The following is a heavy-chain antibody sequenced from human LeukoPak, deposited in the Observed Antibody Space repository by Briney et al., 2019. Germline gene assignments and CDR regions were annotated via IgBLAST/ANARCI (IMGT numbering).Heavy chain of an antibody. V-gene: IGHV3-48*03. CDR3: ARDQGGDAFDI. J-gene: IGHJ3*02. Sequence: GGSLRLSCVASGFTFSSYEMNWVRQAPGKGLEWVSYISTSGTTIYYADSVKGRFTISRDNSKNTLYLQMNSLRAEDTAVYYCARDQGGDAFDIWGQGTMVTVSS. D-gene: IGHD3-16*01. CDR1: GFTFSSYE. CDR2: ISTSGTTI.